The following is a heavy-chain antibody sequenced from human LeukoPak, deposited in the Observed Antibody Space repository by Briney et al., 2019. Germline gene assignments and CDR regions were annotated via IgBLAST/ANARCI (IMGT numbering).Heavy chain of an antibody. CDR1: GFTISSYS. Sequence: PGGSLRLSCAASGFTISSYSMNWVRQAPGKGLEWVSSISSSSSYIYYADSVKGRFTISRDNAKNSLYLQMNSLRAEDTAVYYCARDRLSTIDYWGQGTLVTVSS. V-gene: IGHV3-21*01. D-gene: IGHD2-2*01. CDR2: ISSSSSYI. J-gene: IGHJ4*02. CDR3: ARDRLSTIDY.